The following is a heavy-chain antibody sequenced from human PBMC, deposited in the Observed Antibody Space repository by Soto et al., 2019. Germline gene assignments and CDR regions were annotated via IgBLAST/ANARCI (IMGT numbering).Heavy chain of an antibody. V-gene: IGHV4-38-2*02. CDR1: GYSISSGYY. D-gene: IGHD2-15*01. CDR2: IYHSGST. CDR3: EREFGGYCSGGSCYTEYSQQ. J-gene: IGHJ1*01. Sequence: SETLSLTCVVSGYSISSGYYWGWIRQPPGKGLEWIGSIYHSGSTYYNPSLKSRVTISVDTSKNQFSLKLSSVTAADTAVYYCEREFGGYCSGGSCYTEYSQQRGKGTLVTVSS.